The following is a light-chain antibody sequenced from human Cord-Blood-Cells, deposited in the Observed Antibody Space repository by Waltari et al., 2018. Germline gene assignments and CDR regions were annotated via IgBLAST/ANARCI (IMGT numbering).Light chain of an antibody. Sequence: QSALTQPASVSGSPGQSLTISCPGTSSDVGGYNYVSWYQQHPGNAPKLMIYDVSNRPSGVSNRFTGSKSGNTASLTISGLQAEDEADYYCSSYTSSSTLYVFGTGTKVTVL. CDR2: DVS. CDR1: SSDVGGYNY. V-gene: IGLV2-14*01. J-gene: IGLJ1*01. CDR3: SSYTSSSTLYV.